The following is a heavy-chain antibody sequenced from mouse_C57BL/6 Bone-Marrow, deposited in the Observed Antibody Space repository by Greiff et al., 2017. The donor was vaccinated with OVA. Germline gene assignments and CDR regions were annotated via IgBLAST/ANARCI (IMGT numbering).Heavy chain of an antibody. J-gene: IGHJ2*01. CDR2: IYPGDGDT. Sequence: QVQLQQSGPELAKPGASVKISCKASGYAFSSSWMNWVKQRPGKGLEWIGRIYPGDGDTNYNGKFKGKATLTADKSSSTAYMQLSSLTSEDSAVYFCARRVDSYYFDYWGQGTTLTVSS. CDR1: GYAFSSSW. D-gene: IGHD2-13*01. V-gene: IGHV1-82*01. CDR3: ARRVDSYYFDY.